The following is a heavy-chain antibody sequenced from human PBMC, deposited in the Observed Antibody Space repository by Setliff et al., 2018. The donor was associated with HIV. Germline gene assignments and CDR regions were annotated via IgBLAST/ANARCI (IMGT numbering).Heavy chain of an antibody. CDR3: AKSGYCGSSTCRNYFYYMDV. CDR2: IKQDGSEK. CDR1: GFTFSTYW. Sequence: GGSLRLSCVASGFTFSTYWMSWVRQAPGKGLEWVATIKQDGSEKYSVDSVKGRFTISRDNAENSLYLQMNSLRAEDTAVYYCAKSGYCGSSTCRNYFYYMDVWGKGTTVTVSS. D-gene: IGHD2-2*01. V-gene: IGHV3-7*01. J-gene: IGHJ6*03.